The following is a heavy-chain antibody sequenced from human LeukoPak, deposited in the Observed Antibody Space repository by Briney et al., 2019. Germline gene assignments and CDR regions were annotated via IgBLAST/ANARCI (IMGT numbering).Heavy chain of an antibody. D-gene: IGHD1-14*01. CDR3: ARGVGTYSE. Sequence: PSETLSLTCTVSGGSISGYYWSWIRQPPGKGLEWIGGINLDGHTYYNPSLKSRVTISVDTFKNQFSLRLTSVTAADTAVYYCARGVGTYSEWGQGTLVTVSS. CDR2: INLDGHT. J-gene: IGHJ4*02. V-gene: IGHV4-59*04. CDR1: GGSISGYY.